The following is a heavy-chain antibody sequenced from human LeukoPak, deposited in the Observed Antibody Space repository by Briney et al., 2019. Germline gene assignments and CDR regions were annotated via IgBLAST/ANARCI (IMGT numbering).Heavy chain of an antibody. CDR2: ISSSSSYI. V-gene: IGHV3-21*01. CDR3: ARGYYDSSGYYLRWFDP. Sequence: GGSLRLSCAASGFTFSSYSMNWVRQAPGKGLEWVSSISSSSSYIYYADSVKGQFTISRDNAKNSLYLQMNSLRAEDTAVYYCARGYYDSSGYYLRWFDPWGQGTLVTVSS. CDR1: GFTFSSYS. D-gene: IGHD3-22*01. J-gene: IGHJ5*02.